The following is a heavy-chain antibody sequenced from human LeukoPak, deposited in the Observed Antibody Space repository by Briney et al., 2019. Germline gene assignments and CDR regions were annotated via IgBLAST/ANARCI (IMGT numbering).Heavy chain of an antibody. CDR3: ARRKYGVGYDP. D-gene: IGHD2-8*01. V-gene: IGHV4-39*01. CDR2: VYSHGNT. J-gene: IGHJ5*02. CDR1: GGSISSDNYY. Sequence: SETLSLTCTVSGGSISSDNYYWGWIRQPPGKGLEWIGNVYSHGNTFYSPSLEGRVTMSVDASKNQFSLRLSSMTATDTAIYYCARRKYGVGYDPWGQGTLVTVSS.